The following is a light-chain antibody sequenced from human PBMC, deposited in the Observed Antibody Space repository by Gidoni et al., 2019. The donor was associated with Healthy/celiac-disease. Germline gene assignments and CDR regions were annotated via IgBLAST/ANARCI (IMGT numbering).Light chain of an antibody. CDR1: VLAKKY. V-gene: IGLV3-27*01. Sequence: SYELTQPSSVSVSPGQTARITCPGNVLAKKYARWFQQKPGQAPVLVIYKDSERPSRIPERFSGSSSGTTVTLTISGAQVEDEADYYCYSAADNNRIFGGGTKLTVL. CDR2: KDS. CDR3: YSAADNNRI. J-gene: IGLJ2*01.